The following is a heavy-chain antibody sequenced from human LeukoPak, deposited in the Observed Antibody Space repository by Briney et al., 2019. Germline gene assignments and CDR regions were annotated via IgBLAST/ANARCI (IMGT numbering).Heavy chain of an antibody. CDR2: FDPEDGET. J-gene: IGHJ4*02. CDR3: ARSPRHYYYDSSGYYQNQLVDY. Sequence: ASVKVSCKVSGYTLTELSMHWVRQAPGKGLEWMGGFDPEDGETIYAQKFQGRVTMTRHPSISTAYMELSRLRSDDTAVYYCARSPRHYYYDSSGYYQNQLVDYWGQGTLVTVSS. D-gene: IGHD3-22*01. V-gene: IGHV1-24*01. CDR1: GYTLTELS.